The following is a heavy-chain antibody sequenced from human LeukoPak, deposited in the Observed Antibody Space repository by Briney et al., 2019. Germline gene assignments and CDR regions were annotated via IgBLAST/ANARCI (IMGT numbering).Heavy chain of an antibody. CDR3: ARDPYSGTYSVGLYYYYVDV. V-gene: IGHV3-21*01. D-gene: IGHD1-26*01. CDR2: STSSSTYT. Sequence: GGSLRLSCAASGFSFSSYNMNWVRLTPGKGLECVSSSTSSSTYTFYADSVKGRFTISRDNAKNSLDLEMNGLRDEDTAVYYCARDPYSGTYSVGLYYYYVDVWGKGTTVTVSS. CDR1: GFSFSSYN. J-gene: IGHJ6*03.